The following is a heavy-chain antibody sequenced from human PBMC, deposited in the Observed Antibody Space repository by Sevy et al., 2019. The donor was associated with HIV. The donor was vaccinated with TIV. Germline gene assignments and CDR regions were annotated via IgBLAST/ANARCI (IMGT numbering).Heavy chain of an antibody. CDR3: VAGDRREY. V-gene: IGHV3-21*01. J-gene: IGHJ4*02. CDR1: GFTFSSYT. CDR2: IGSTSSDM. D-gene: IGHD3-10*01. Sequence: GGSLRLSCAASGFTFSSYTMNWVRQAPGKGLEWLSSIGSTSSDMYYGASVRGRFTISRDNARDSLYLQMNSLRAEDTAVYFCVAGDRREYWGRGTLVTVSS.